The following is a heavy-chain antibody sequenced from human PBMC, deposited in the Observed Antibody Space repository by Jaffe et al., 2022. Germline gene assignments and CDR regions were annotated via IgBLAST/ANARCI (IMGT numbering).Heavy chain of an antibody. CDR3: AKDSPFGDFWSGYDNWFDP. CDR2: IRYDGSNK. Sequence: QVQLVESGGGVVQPGGSLRLSCAASGFTFSSYGMHWVRQAPGKGLEWVAFIRYDGSNKYYADSVKGRFTISRDNSKNTLYLQMNSLRAEDTAVYYCAKDSPFGDFWSGYDNWFDPWGQGTLVTVSS. J-gene: IGHJ5*02. V-gene: IGHV3-30*02. D-gene: IGHD3-3*01. CDR1: GFTFSSYG.